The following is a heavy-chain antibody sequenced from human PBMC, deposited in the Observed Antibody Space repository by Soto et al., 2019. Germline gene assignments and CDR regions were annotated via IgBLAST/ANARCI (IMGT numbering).Heavy chain of an antibody. J-gene: IGHJ4*02. CDR2: ISSGRPDI. CDR3: AKGLGYSYGRNFDY. CDR1: GFSFDTYN. V-gene: IGHV3-21*01. D-gene: IGHD5-18*01. Sequence: GGSLRLSCAASGFSFDTYNMNWVRQAPGKGLEWVSSISSGRPDIFYADSVKGRFTISRDNSKNTLYLQMNSLRAEDTAVYYCAKGLGYSYGRNFDYWGQGTLVTVSS.